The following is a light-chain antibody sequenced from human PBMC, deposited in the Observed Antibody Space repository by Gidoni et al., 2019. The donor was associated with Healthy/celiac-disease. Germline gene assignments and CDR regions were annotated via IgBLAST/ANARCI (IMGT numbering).Light chain of an antibody. CDR1: QSVSSY. CDR2: DAS. V-gene: IGKV3-11*01. Sequence: EIVLTQSPATLSLSPGERATLSCRASQSVSSYLALYQQKPGQAPRPLIYDASNRATGIPARFSCSGSGTDFTLTLSSLEPEDFAVYSCQQRSNWPLLTFGGGTKVEIK. CDR3: QQRSNWPLLT. J-gene: IGKJ4*01.